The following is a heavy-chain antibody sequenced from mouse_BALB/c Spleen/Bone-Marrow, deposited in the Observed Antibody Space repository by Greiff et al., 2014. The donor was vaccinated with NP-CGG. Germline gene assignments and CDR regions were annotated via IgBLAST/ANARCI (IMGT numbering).Heavy chain of an antibody. V-gene: IGHV4-1*02. CDR3: ARLGYYGGFAY. Sequence: VQLQQSGGGLVQPGGSLKLSCAASGFDFSGFWMGWVRQAPGKGLEWIGEINPDSSTINYTPSLKDRFIISRDNAKNTLYLQMSKVRSEGTALYYCARLGYYGGFAYWGQGTLVTVSA. CDR1: GFDFSGFW. CDR2: INPDSSTI. D-gene: IGHD2-3*01. J-gene: IGHJ3*01.